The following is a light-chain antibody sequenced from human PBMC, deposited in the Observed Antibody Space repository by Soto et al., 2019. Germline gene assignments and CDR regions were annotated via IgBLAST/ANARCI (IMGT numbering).Light chain of an antibody. V-gene: IGLV2-14*01. CDR1: SSDVGNSNY. CDR3: SSYTSTSTLL. J-gene: IGLJ2*01. CDR2: EVS. Sequence: QLVLTQPASVSGSPGQSITISCSGTSSDVGNSNYVSWYQQHPGKAPKLLIYEVSNRPSGISDRFSGSKTGNTASLTISGLQAEDEADYHCSSYTSTSTLLFGGGTKLTVL.